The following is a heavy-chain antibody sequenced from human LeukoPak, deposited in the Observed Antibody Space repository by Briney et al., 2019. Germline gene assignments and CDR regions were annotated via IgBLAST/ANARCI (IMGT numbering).Heavy chain of an antibody. V-gene: IGHV1-18*01. CDR2: ISAYNGNT. CDR3: ARSFPYSSSWYDYYYYYIDV. J-gene: IGHJ6*03. Sequence: ASVKVSCKASGYTFTSYGISWVRQAPGQGLEWMGWISAYNGNTNYAQKLQGRVTMTTDTSTSTAYMELRSLRSDDTAVYYCARSFPYSSSWYDYYYYYIDVWGKGTTVTVSS. D-gene: IGHD6-13*01. CDR1: GYTFTSYG.